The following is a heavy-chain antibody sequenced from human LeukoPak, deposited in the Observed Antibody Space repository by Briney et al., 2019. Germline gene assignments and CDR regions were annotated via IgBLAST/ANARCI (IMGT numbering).Heavy chain of an antibody. J-gene: IGHJ1*01. CDR2: IKSDGST. V-gene: IGHV3-74*01. Sequence: GGSQRLSCAASGFTFSTYWMHWVRQAPGKGLVWVSRIKSDGSTNYADSVKGRFTISRDNAKNTVSLQMNSLRPEDTGVYYCARAPSEIGGYYPEYFRPCGGGTLVTVSS. CDR1: GFTFSTYW. CDR3: ARAPSEIGGYYPEYFRP. D-gene: IGHD3-22*01.